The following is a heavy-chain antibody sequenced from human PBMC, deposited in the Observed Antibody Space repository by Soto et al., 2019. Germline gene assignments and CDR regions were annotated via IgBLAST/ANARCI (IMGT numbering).Heavy chain of an antibody. J-gene: IGHJ5*02. Sequence: QVQLQESGPGLVEPSQTLSLTCTVSGGSISGEGYYWSWIRQYSGRGLEWIGYIHYSGSNYYNPSLKSRVIISGDTSKTQFFLNLSSVTAADTAVYYCARAWTATAGWANWFDRWGQGTLVTVSS. CDR1: GGSISGEGYY. V-gene: IGHV4-31*03. D-gene: IGHD6-13*01. CDR3: ARAWTATAGWANWFDR. CDR2: IHYSGSN.